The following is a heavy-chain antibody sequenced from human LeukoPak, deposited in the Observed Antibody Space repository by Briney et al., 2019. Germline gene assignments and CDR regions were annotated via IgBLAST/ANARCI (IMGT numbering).Heavy chain of an antibody. CDR2: IYYSGST. Sequence: PSETLSLTRTVSVGSISSYYWSWIPQPPGKGLEWIGYIYYSGSTNYNPSLKSRVTISVDTSKNQFALKLSSVTAADTAVYYCARVGATLGAFDIRGQGTMVTVSS. CDR3: ARVGATLGAFDI. CDR1: VGSISSYY. V-gene: IGHV4-59*01. J-gene: IGHJ3*02. D-gene: IGHD1-26*01.